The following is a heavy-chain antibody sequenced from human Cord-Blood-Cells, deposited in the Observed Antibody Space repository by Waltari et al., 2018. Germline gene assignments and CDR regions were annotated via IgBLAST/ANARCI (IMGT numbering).Heavy chain of an antibody. D-gene: IGHD5-12*01. CDR3: ARIYSGYEEY. J-gene: IGHJ4*02. V-gene: IGHV4-38-2*01. Sequence: QVQLQESGPGLVKPSETLSLTCAVSGYSISSGYYWGWIRQPPGKGLEWIGSIDHRGSTSSTPSLKSRVTISVDTSKNQFSLKLSSVTAADTAVYYCARIYSGYEEYWGQGTLVTVSS. CDR2: IDHRGST. CDR1: GYSISSGYY.